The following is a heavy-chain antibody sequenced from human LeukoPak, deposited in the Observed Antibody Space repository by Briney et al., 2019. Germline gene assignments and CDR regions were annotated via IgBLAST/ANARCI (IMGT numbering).Heavy chain of an antibody. CDR1: GFTFTTYW. CDR2: INQDGSEK. CDR3: ARDFRNAGDY. V-gene: IGHV3-7*01. J-gene: IGHJ4*02. D-gene: IGHD1-14*01. Sequence: AGSLRLSCAASGFTFTTYWINWVRQAPGKGLEWVAVINQDGSEKYYVDSVKGRFTISRDNAKNSLYLQMNSLRAEDTAVYYCARDFRNAGDYWGPGTLVTVSS.